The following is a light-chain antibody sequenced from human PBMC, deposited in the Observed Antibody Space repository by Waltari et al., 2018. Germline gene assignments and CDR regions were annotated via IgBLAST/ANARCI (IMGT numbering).Light chain of an antibody. CDR2: GAS. Sequence: EIVLTQSPGTLSLSPGERATLSCRASQRLSSSYLAWYQQKPGQAPRLLIYGASSRATGIPDRFSGSGSGTDFTLTISRLEPEDFAVYYCQQYGTSPDTFGQGTKLEIK. CDR1: QRLSSSY. V-gene: IGKV3-20*01. CDR3: QQYGTSPDT. J-gene: IGKJ2*01.